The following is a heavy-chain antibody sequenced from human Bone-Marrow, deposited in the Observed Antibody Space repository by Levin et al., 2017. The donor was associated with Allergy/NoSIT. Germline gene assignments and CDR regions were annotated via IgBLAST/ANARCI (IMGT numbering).Heavy chain of an antibody. CDR3: AKYGSSTSGTQNFDY. Sequence: GGSLRLSCAASGFTFSSYAMSWVRQAPGKGLEWVSAISGSGGSTYYADSVKGRFTISRDNSKNTLYLQMNSLRAEDTAVYYCAKYGSSTSGTQNFDYWGQGTLVTVSS. D-gene: IGHD6-6*01. J-gene: IGHJ4*02. CDR2: ISGSGGST. CDR1: GFTFSSYA. V-gene: IGHV3-23*01.